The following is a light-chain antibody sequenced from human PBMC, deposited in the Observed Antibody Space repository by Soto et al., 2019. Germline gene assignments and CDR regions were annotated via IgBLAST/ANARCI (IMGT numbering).Light chain of an antibody. V-gene: IGLV2-14*01. J-gene: IGLJ3*02. CDR3: SSYSTSTTLL. CDR2: DVN. Sequence: QSALTQPASVSGSQGQSITISCTGSNDDVGGYDYVSWYQLHPGKAPKLLIFDVNNRPSGVSDRFSGSKSGDTASLTISGLQADDEADYYCSSYSTSTTLLFGGGTKLTVL. CDR1: NDDVGGYDY.